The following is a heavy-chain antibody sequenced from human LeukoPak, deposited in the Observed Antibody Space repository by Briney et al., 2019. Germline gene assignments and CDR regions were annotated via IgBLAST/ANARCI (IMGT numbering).Heavy chain of an antibody. V-gene: IGHV3-7*01. J-gene: IGHJ4*02. CDR3: ARLKAVAGFSQIFDY. CDR2: INQDESEK. Sequence: GGSLRLSCAASGFTFSSYWMTWVRQAPGKGLEWVANINQDESEKYYVDSVKGRFTISRDNAKNSLYLQMNSLRAEDTAVYYCARLKAVAGFSQIFDYWGQGTLVTVS. CDR1: GFTFSSYW. D-gene: IGHD6-19*01.